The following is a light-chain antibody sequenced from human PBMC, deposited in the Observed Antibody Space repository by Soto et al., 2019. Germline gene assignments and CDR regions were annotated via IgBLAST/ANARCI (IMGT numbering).Light chain of an antibody. CDR1: QSVSSR. J-gene: IGKJ1*01. CDR2: DVS. V-gene: IGKV3-11*01. Sequence: PGERATLSCRASQSVSSRLAWYQQKPGQAPRLLIYDVSNRATGIPARFSGSGSGTDFTLTIRSLQPEDVAAYYCQKYNSAPWTFGQGTKVDIK. CDR3: QKYNSAPWT.